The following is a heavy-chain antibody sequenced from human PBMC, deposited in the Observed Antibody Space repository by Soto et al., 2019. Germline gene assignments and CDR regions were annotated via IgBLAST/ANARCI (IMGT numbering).Heavy chain of an antibody. CDR2: IKSRTAGGTV. V-gene: IGHV3-15*07. J-gene: IGHJ5*02. Sequence: PGGSLRLSCAAFGFIVTDAWMHWVRQAPGKGPEWVGLIKSRTAGGTVEYAAPVKGRFTISRDDTKNTVYLQMNSLKTDDTAVYYCGRLYRPDPWGQGTLVTFSS. CDR3: GRLYRPDP. D-gene: IGHD3-10*01. CDR1: GFIVTDAW.